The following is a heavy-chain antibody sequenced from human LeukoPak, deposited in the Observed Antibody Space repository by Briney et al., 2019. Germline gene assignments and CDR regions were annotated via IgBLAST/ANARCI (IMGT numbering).Heavy chain of an antibody. CDR3: ARDGRWQRDGYNSPDY. Sequence: GGSLRLSCAASGFTFSTFGMRWVRQAPGKGLEWVSTIPASGGNTYYADSVRGRFTISRDNSKNMLYLQMNSLRAEDTAVYYCARDGRWQRDGYNSPDYWGQGTLVTVSS. V-gene: IGHV3-23*01. CDR1: GFTFSTFG. J-gene: IGHJ4*02. D-gene: IGHD5-24*01. CDR2: IPASGGNT.